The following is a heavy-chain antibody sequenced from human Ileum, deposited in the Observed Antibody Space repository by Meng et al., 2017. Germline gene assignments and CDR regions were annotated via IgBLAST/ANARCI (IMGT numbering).Heavy chain of an antibody. V-gene: IGHV4-34*01. Sequence: LQQWGAGLLKPSGTLSLPCAVYGGSFSGYYWSWIRQSPGKGLEWIGEINHSGSTNYNPSLKSRVTISVDTSKNQFSLKLSSVTAADTAVYYCARGGGRYGPDFDYWGQGTLVTVSS. D-gene: IGHD3-16*01. J-gene: IGHJ4*02. CDR3: ARGGGRYGPDFDY. CDR2: INHSGST. CDR1: GGSFSGYY.